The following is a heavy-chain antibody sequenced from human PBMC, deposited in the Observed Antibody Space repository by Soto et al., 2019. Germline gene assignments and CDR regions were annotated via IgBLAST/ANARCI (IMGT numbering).Heavy chain of an antibody. CDR3: AKDLSSSWSYFDY. CDR2: ISYDGSNK. V-gene: IGHV3-30*18. D-gene: IGHD6-13*01. Sequence: VQLLESGGGLVQPGGSLRLSCAASGFIFSNYAMFWFRQAPGKGLEWVAVISYDGSNKYYADSVKGRFTISRDNSKNTLYLQMNSLRAEDTAVYYCAKDLSSSWSYFDYWGQGTLVTVSS. CDR1: GFIFSNYA. J-gene: IGHJ4*02.